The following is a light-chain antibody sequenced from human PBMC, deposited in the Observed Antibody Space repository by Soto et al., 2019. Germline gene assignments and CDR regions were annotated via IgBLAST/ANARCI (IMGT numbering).Light chain of an antibody. CDR2: YDD. CDR1: SSNIGNNA. V-gene: IGLV1-36*01. J-gene: IGLJ1*01. CDR3: AAWHDSLNGYV. Sequence: QSVLTQPPSVSEAPRQRVTISCSGSSSNIGNNAVNWYQQLPGKAPKLLIYYDDLLPSGVSDRFSGSKSGTSASLAISGLQSEDEADYYCAAWHDSLNGYVFGTGTKLTVL.